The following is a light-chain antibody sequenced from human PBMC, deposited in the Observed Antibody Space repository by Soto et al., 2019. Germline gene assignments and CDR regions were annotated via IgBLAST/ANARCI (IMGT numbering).Light chain of an antibody. CDR3: QHYCSSPWT. CDR2: GAS. CDR1: QSVSSSY. V-gene: IGKV3-20*01. J-gene: IGKJ1*01. Sequence: EIVLTQSPGTLSLSPGERATLSCRASQSVSSSYLAWYQQKPGQAPRLLIYGASSRATGIPDRFSGSGSGTDFTLTISSLEPEDFAVYYCQHYCSSPWTFGQGTKVEIK.